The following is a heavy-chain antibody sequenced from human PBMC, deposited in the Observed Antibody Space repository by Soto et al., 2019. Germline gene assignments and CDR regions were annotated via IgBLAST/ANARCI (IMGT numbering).Heavy chain of an antibody. CDR1: GGSISSGGYS. Sequence: SETLSLTCAVSGGSISSGGYSWSWIRQPPGKGLEWIGYIYHSGSTYYNPSLKSRVTISVDRSTTTAYMELRSLRSDDTAVYYCARDPYHVLMVNGPNLYGMDVWGQGTTVTVSS. V-gene: IGHV4-30-2*01. CDR3: ARDPYHVLMVNGPNLYGMDV. J-gene: IGHJ6*02. CDR2: IYHSGST. D-gene: IGHD2-8*01.